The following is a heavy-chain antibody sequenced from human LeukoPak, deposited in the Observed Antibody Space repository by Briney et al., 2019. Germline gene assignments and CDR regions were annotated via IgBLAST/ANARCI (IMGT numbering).Heavy chain of an antibody. CDR3: AKGASMGYSGYDFLDYHYMDV. V-gene: IGHV3-43D*03. CDR1: GFTFNKAW. D-gene: IGHD5-12*01. J-gene: IGHJ6*03. Sequence: HSGGSLRLSCAASGFTFNKAWMSWVRQAPGKGLEWVSLITWDGGSTYYRDSVKGRFTISRDNSKNSLYLQMNSLRGEDTALYYCAKGASMGYSGYDFLDYHYMDVWGKGTTVTV. CDR2: ITWDGGST.